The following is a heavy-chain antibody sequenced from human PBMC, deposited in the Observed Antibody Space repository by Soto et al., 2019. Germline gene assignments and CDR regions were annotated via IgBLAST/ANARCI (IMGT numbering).Heavy chain of an antibody. CDR3: ARGDLGGFDL. Sequence: EVQLVESEGGLVQRGGSLRLSCAASGFTFNYYWMHWVRQAPGQGLVWVAHIQNDGSRTTYAGSVKGRFTISRDNAKNTMNLQMNSLRAEDTAVYYCARGDLGGFDLWGQGTTVTVSS. D-gene: IGHD2-21*02. J-gene: IGHJ3*01. V-gene: IGHV3-74*01. CDR1: GFTFNYYW. CDR2: IQNDGSRT.